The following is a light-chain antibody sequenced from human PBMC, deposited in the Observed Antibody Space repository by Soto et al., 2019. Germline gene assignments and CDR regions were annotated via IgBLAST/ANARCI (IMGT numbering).Light chain of an antibody. CDR3: QQYGGSPRT. J-gene: IGKJ1*01. V-gene: IGKV3-20*01. Sequence: EIVLTQSPGTLSLSPGERATLSCRASLSVSSSYLAWYQQKPGQAPRLLIYGASSRATGIPDRFSGSGSGTDFTLTISRLEPEDFAVYYCQQYGGSPRTFGQGTKVEVK. CDR1: LSVSSSY. CDR2: GAS.